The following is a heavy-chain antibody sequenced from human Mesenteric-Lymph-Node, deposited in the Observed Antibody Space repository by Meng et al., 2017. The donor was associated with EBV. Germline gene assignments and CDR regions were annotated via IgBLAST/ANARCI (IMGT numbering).Heavy chain of an antibody. D-gene: IGHD6-19*01. CDR1: GDSVTSGTYY. V-gene: IGHV4-61*01. CDR3: ASSYLYTSGWPLDY. J-gene: IGHJ4*02. Sequence: GQSRGPGPGRVKPSETLPLTCTVSGDSVTSGTYYLNWVRQSPGKGLEWIGYFYSSGSINYNPSLKSRVTISIDTSKNQFSLKLTSVTAADTAVYYCASSYLYTSGWPLDYWGQGTLVTVSS. CDR2: FYSSGSI.